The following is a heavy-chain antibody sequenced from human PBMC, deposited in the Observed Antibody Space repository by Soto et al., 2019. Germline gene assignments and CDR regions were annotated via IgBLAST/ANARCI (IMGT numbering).Heavy chain of an antibody. D-gene: IGHD6-19*01. CDR3: AVNSPRRLSSGWAEDAFDI. J-gene: IGHJ3*02. CDR1: GYTFTGYY. V-gene: IGHV1-2*02. Sequence: ASVKVSCKASGYTFTGYYMHWVRQAPGQGLEWMGWINPNSGGTNYAQKLQGGVTMTTDTSTSTAYMELRSLRSDDTAVYYCAVNSPRRLSSGWAEDAFDIWGQGTMGTVSS. CDR2: INPNSGGT.